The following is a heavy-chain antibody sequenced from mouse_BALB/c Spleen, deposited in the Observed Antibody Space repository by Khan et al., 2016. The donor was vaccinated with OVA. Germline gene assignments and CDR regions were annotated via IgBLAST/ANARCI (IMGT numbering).Heavy chain of an antibody. D-gene: IGHD1-1*01. CDR1: GFTFSNFG. J-gene: IGHJ3*01. V-gene: IGHV5-17*02. Sequence: EVELVESGGGLVQPGGSRKLSCAASGFTFSNFGMHWFRQAPEKGLEWVAYISSGSSTLYYADTVKGRFTISRDNPKNTLFLQMTSLRSEDTAMYYCTRDYYGSSYVAYWGQGTLVTVSA. CDR2: ISSGSSTL. CDR3: TRDYYGSSYVAY.